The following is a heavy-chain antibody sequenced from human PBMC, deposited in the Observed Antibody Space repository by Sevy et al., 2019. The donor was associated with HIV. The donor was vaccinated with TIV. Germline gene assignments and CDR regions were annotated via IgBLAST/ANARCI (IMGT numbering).Heavy chain of an antibody. J-gene: IGHJ4*02. D-gene: IGHD1-26*01. V-gene: IGHV1-24*01. Sequence: ASVKVSCKVSGYTLTELSMHWVRQAPGKGLEWMGGFDPEDGETIYAQKFQGRVTMTEDTFTDTAYMELSSLRSEDTAVYYCATDQGALRWELLPLGFHYWGQGTLVTVSS. CDR3: ATDQGALRWELLPLGFHY. CDR2: FDPEDGET. CDR1: GYTLTELS.